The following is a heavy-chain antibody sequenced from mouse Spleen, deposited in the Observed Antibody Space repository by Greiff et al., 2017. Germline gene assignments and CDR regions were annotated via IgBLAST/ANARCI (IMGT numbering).Heavy chain of an antibody. CDR2: INYDGSST. CDR1: GFTFSDYY. D-gene: IGHD2-10*02. J-gene: IGHJ4*01. CDR3: ARDGPYGNYGDYAMDY. V-gene: IGHV5-16*01. Sequence: EVMLVESEGGLVQPGSSMKLSCTASGFTFSDYYMAWVRQVPEKGLEWVANINYDGSSTYYLDSLKSRFIISRDNAKNILYLQMSSLKSEDTATYYCARDGPYGNYGDYAMDYWGQGTSVTVSS.